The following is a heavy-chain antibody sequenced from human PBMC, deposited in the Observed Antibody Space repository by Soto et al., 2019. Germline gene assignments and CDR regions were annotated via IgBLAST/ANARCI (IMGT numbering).Heavy chain of an antibody. CDR1: GYTFTGYY. J-gene: IGHJ5*02. CDR3: VRGGQRFDP. CDR2: MNPNSGNT. V-gene: IGHV1-8*02. Sequence: VSVKVSCKASGYTFTGYYMHWVRQATGQGLEWMGWMNPNSGNTGYAQKFQGRVTMTRNTSISTAYMELSSLRSEDTAVYYCVRGGQRFDPWGQGTLVTVSS.